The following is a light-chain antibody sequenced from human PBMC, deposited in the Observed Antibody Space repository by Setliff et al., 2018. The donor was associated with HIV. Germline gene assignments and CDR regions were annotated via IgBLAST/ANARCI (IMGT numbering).Light chain of an antibody. V-gene: IGLV2-23*02. CDR1: SSDVGAYNF. CDR2: EVT. J-gene: IGLJ1*01. CDR3: CSYAGSSTCV. Sequence: QSALTQPRSVSGSPGQSVTFSCTGSSSDVGAYNFVSWYQQHPGKAPKLIISEVTKRPSGVSNRFSGSKSGNTASLTISGLQAEDEADYYCCSYAGSSTCVFGTGTKVTV.